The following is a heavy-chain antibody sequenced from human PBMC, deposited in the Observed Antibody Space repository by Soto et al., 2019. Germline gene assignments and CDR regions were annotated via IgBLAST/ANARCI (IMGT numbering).Heavy chain of an antibody. CDR2: IWYDGSNK. V-gene: IGHV3-33*01. D-gene: IGHD2-2*01. J-gene: IGHJ4*02. CDR3: ARALTYCSSTSCYEYFDY. Sequence: GGSLRLSCAASGFTFSSYGMHWVRQAPGKGLEWVAVIWYDGSNKYYADSVKGRFTISRDNSKNTLYLQMNSLRAEDTAVYYCARALTYCSSTSCYEYFDYWGQGTLVTVSS. CDR1: GFTFSSYG.